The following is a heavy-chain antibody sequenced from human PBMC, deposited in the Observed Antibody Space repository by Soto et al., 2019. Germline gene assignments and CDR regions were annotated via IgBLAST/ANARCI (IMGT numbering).Heavy chain of an antibody. V-gene: IGHV4-30-2*01. J-gene: IGHJ4*02. CDR2: ILHSGGT. D-gene: IGHD1-1*01. CDR1: GGSISGGGFS. Sequence: SETLSLTCAVSGGSISGGGFSWSWIRQPPGKGLEWIGYILHSGGTQYNPSLKSRDSMSVDKSKNLFSLHLTSVTAEDTAVYYCARLQYGEGIDYWGQGALVTVSS. CDR3: ARLQYGEGIDY.